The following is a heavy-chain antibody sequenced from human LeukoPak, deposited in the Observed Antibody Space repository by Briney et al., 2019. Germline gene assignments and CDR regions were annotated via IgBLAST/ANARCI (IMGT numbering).Heavy chain of an antibody. V-gene: IGHV3-23*01. J-gene: IGHJ4*02. D-gene: IGHD6-19*01. CDR2: ISGSGGST. Sequence: GGSLRLSCAASGFTFSSYAMSWVRQAPGKGLEWVSAISGSGGSTYYADSVKGRFTISRDNSKNTMYLQMNSLRAEDTAVYYCAKDTGIAVAGTFYYWGQGTLVTVSS. CDR3: AKDTGIAVAGTFYY. CDR1: GFTFSSYA.